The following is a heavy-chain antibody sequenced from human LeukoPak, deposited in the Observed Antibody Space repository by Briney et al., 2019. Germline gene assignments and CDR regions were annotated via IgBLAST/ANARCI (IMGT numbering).Heavy chain of an antibody. Sequence: SETLSLTCTVSGGSISSYYWSWIRQPPGKGLEWIGYIYYSGSTNYNPSLKSRVTISVDTSKNQFSLKLSSVTAADTAVYYCAREHYDILTGTTQEDYYYYYYMDVWGKGTTVTVSS. CDR3: AREHYDILTGTTQEDYYYYYYMDV. D-gene: IGHD3-9*01. V-gene: IGHV4-59*01. CDR2: IYYSGST. CDR1: GGSISSYY. J-gene: IGHJ6*03.